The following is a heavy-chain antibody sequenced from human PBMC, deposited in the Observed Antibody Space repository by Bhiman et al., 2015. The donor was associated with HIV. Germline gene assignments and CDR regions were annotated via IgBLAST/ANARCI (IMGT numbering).Heavy chain of an antibody. CDR2: IRYDGRNK. D-gene: IGHD3-22*01. Sequence: QVQLVESGGGVVQPGGSRETLLCSVWLHLQYVWHALGPARLQARGVEWVAFIRYDGRNKNYADSVKGRFTISRDNSKNTLYLQMNSLRAEDTAVYYCATLHYYDSSGSPYYYFGMDVWGQGPRSPSP. CDR1: LHLQYVW. J-gene: IGHJ6*02. CDR3: ATLHYYDSSGSPYYYFGMDV. V-gene: IGHV3-30*02.